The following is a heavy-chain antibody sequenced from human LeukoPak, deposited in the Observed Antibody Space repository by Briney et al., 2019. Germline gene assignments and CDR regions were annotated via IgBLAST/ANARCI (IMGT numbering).Heavy chain of an antibody. J-gene: IGHJ5*02. D-gene: IGHD6-19*01. CDR1: GFIVSSNF. V-gene: IGHV3-30*03. CDR2: ISYDGSNK. CDR3: AMTYSSGWYNLGP. Sequence: GGSLRLSCAASGFIVSSNFMTWVRQAPGKGLEWVAVISYDGSNKYYADSVKGRFTTSRDNSKNTLYLQMNSLRAEDTAVYYCAMTYSSGWYNLGPWSQGTLVTVSS.